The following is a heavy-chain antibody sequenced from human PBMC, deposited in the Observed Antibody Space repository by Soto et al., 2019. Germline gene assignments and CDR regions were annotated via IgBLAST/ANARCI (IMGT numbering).Heavy chain of an antibody. CDR2: TYYSGST. V-gene: IGHV4-39*01. CDR3: AKRRGGSGYYLH. Sequence: PSETLSLTCTVSGGSISSNSYYWGWIRQPPGKGLEWIGTTYYSGSTYYDPSLKSRVTISVDTSKNQFSLKLNSVTAADTAVYYCAKRRGGSGYYLHWGQGMLVTVSS. D-gene: IGHD3-22*01. CDR1: GGSISSNSYY. J-gene: IGHJ4*02.